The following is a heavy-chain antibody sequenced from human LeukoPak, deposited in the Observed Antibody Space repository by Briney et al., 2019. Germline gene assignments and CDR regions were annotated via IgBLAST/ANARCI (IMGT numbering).Heavy chain of an antibody. CDR1: GSTFSRYW. V-gene: IGHV3-74*01. D-gene: IGHD6-13*01. J-gene: IGHJ4*02. CDR3: ATPGIRDQYDFDL. CDR2: INTDGSTT. Sequence: GGSLRLSCAASGSTFSRYWMHWVRQAPGKGLVWVSRINTDGSTTSYADSVKGRFTISRDNVKNTLYLEMNSLRDEDTAVYYCATPGIRDQYDFDLWGQGTLVTASS.